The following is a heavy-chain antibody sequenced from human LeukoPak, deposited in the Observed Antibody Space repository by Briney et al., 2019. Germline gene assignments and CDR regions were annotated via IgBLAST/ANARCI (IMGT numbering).Heavy chain of an antibody. Sequence: ASVKVSCKASGYTFTSYGISWVRQAPGQGLEWMGWINPNSGGTNYAQKFQGRVTMTRDTSISTAYMELSRLRSDDTAVYYCARVGYYYDSSGYYFDAFDIWGQGTMVTVSS. CDR2: INPNSGGT. CDR3: ARVGYYYDSSGYYFDAFDI. CDR1: GYTFTSYG. V-gene: IGHV1-2*02. J-gene: IGHJ3*02. D-gene: IGHD3-22*01.